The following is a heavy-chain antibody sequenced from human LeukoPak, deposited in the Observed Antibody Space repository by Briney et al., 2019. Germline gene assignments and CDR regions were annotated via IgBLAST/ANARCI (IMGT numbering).Heavy chain of an antibody. Sequence: GGSLRLSCAASGFTFSSYSMNWVRQAPGKGLEWVSAISDTGDIPYYADSVKGRFSISRDNSQNTLFLQMNSLRVEDTAVYYCAKAPSRGYCSTTSCFYDYWGQGTLVTVSS. CDR3: AKAPSRGYCSTTSCFYDY. J-gene: IGHJ4*02. D-gene: IGHD2-2*01. V-gene: IGHV3-23*01. CDR2: ISDTGDIP. CDR1: GFTFSSYS.